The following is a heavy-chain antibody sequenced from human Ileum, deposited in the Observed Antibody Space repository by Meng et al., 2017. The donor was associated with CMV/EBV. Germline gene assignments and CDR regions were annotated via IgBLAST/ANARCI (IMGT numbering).Heavy chain of an antibody. CDR1: GFPFSSHA. Sequence: GESLKISCLASGFPFSSHAMSWFRQAPGKGLEWVSGFSRNAEDTHYADSVRGRFTMSRDTSKNTLYLQMNSLRAEDTAVYYCAKGSRDGFNGLFDCWGQGALVTVSS. CDR2: FSRNAEDT. V-gene: IGHV3-23*01. D-gene: IGHD5-24*01. J-gene: IGHJ4*02. CDR3: AKGSRDGFNGLFDC.